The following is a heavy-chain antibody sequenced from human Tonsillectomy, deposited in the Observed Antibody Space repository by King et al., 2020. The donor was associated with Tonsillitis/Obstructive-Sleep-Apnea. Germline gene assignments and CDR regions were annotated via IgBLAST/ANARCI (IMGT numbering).Heavy chain of an antibody. D-gene: IGHD6-13*01. Sequence: VQLVESGGGLVQPGRSLRLSCTASGFTFGDYAMSWVRQAPGKGLEWVGFIRSKAYGGTTEYAASVKGRFTISRDESKSIAYLQMNSLKTEDTAVYYCTRVDIPAAPYYFDYWGQGTLVTVSS. V-gene: IGHV3-49*04. CDR3: TRVDIPAAPYYFDY. CDR1: GFTFGDYA. CDR2: IRSKAYGGTT. J-gene: IGHJ4*02.